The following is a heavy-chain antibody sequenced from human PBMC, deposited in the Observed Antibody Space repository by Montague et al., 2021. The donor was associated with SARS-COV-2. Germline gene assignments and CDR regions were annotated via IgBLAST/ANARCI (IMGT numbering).Heavy chain of an antibody. Sequence: TLSLTCTVSGGSISSGGYYWSWIRQRPGKGLEGVVYIYYSGSTYYNPSSKGRVTVAVATSKNQLYLKLSSVTAADTAVYSCGRAFGVVFGLDAFDIWGQGTMVTVSS. J-gene: IGHJ3*02. D-gene: IGHD2-21*01. CDR2: IYYSGST. V-gene: IGHV4-31*03. CDR3: GRAFGVVFGLDAFDI. CDR1: GGSISSGGYY.